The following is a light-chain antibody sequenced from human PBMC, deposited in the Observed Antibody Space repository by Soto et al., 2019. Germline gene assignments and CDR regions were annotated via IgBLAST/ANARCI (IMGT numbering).Light chain of an antibody. CDR2: HAS. V-gene: IGKV1-33*01. CDR1: DDISNY. Sequence: DIQMTQSPSSLSASVGDRVTITCQASDDISNYLNWYQQKPGKAPKVLIYHASHLESGVPSRFSVGGSGTEFTFTISSLQAEDIATYYCQQYANLPLTFGPGTKVDIK. CDR3: QQYANLPLT. J-gene: IGKJ3*01.